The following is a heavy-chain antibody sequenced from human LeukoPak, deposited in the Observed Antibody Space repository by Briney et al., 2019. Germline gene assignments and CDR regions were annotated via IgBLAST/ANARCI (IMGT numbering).Heavy chain of an antibody. CDR1: GFTFSSYS. Sequence: GGSLRLSCAASGFTFSSYSMNWVRQAPGKGLEWVSSISSSSSYIYYADSVKGRFTISRDNAKNSLYLQMNSLRAEDTAVYYCARAPSKVVAAAFDIWGQGTMATVSS. CDR3: ARAPSKVVAAAFDI. CDR2: ISSSSSYI. D-gene: IGHD2-15*01. J-gene: IGHJ3*02. V-gene: IGHV3-21*01.